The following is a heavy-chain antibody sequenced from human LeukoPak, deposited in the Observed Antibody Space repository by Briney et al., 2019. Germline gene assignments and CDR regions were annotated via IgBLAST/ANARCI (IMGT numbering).Heavy chain of an antibody. J-gene: IGHJ6*02. V-gene: IGHV4-59*01. CDR1: GGSISSYY. Sequence: SETLSLTCTVSGGSISSYYWSWIRQPPGKGLEWIGYIYYSGSTNYNPSLKSRATISVDTSKNQFSLKLSSVTAADTAVYYCAKYGRFGELYGMDVWGQGTTVTVSS. CDR3: AKYGRFGELYGMDV. D-gene: IGHD3-10*01. CDR2: IYYSGST.